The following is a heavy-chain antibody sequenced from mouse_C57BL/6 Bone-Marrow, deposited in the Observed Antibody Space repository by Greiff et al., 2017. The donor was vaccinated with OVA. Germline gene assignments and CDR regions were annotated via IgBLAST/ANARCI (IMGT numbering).Heavy chain of an antibody. CDR1: GYTFTSYW. Sequence: VQLQQSGTVLARPGASVKMSCKTSGYTFTSYWMHWVKQRPGQGLEWIGAIYPGNSDTSYNQKFKGKAKLTAVTSASTAYMELGSLTNEDSAVYYSTVVDWYFDVWGTGTTVTVSS. D-gene: IGHD1-1*01. CDR3: TVVDWYFDV. V-gene: IGHV1-5*01. J-gene: IGHJ1*03. CDR2: IYPGNSDT.